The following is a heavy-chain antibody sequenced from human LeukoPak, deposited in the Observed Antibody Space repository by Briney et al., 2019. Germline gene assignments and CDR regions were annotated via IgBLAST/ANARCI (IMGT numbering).Heavy chain of an antibody. CDR1: GGTFSSYA. J-gene: IGHJ5*02. CDR2: IIPIFGTA. V-gene: IGHV1-69*13. Sequence: ASVKVSCKASGGTFSSYAISWVRQAPGQGLERMGGIIPIFGTANYAQKFQGRVTITADESTSTAYMELSSLRSEDTAVYYCARWGQYSSSYNWFDPWGQGTLVTVSS. D-gene: IGHD6-6*01. CDR3: ARWGQYSSSYNWFDP.